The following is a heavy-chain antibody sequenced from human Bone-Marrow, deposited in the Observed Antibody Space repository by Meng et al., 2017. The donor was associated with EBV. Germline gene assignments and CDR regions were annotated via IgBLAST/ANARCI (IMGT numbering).Heavy chain of an antibody. CDR1: GGSISSSSDY. CDR3: ARLTYYYDSSGYSVDYFDY. J-gene: IGHJ4*02. Sequence: LQWEEPGQGLVKPSETLPLPSTVSGGSISSSSDYWGWIRQPPGKGLEGIGRIYYSGSTYYNPSLKSRVTISVDTSKNQFSLKLSSVTAADTAVYYCARLTYYYDSSGYSVDYFDYWGQGTLVTVSS. CDR2: IYYSGST. V-gene: IGHV4-39*01. D-gene: IGHD3-22*01.